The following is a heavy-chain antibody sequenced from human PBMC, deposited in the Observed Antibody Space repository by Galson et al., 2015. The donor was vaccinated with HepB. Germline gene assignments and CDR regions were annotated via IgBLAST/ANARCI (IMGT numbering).Heavy chain of an antibody. CDR1: GGTFSSYA. CDR3: ASHSSSSVDYYYYYMDV. J-gene: IGHJ6*03. Sequence: SVKVSCKASGGTFSSYAISWVRQAPGQGLEWMGGIIPIFGTANYAQKFQGRVTITADESTSTAYMELSSLRSEDTAAYYCASHSSSSVDYYYYYMDVWGKGTTVTVSS. CDR2: IIPIFGTA. V-gene: IGHV1-69*13. D-gene: IGHD6-6*01.